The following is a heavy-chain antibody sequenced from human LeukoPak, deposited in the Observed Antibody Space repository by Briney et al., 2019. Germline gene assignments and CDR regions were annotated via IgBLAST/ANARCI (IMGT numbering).Heavy chain of an antibody. D-gene: IGHD2-2*01. J-gene: IGHJ6*04. CDR2: ISSSSSYI. Sequence: GGSLRLSCAASGFTFSSYSMNWVRQAPGKGLEWVSSISSSSSYIYYADSVKGRFTISRDNAKNSLYLQMNSLRAEDTAVYYCARESRVPGVVVWTGMDVWGKGTTVTVSS. CDR3: ARESRVPGVVVWTGMDV. CDR1: GFTFSSYS. V-gene: IGHV3-21*01.